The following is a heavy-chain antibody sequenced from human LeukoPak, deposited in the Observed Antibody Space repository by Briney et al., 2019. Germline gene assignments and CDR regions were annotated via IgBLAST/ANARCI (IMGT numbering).Heavy chain of an antibody. CDR2: MNPNSGNT. V-gene: IGHV1-8*03. Sequence: ASVKVSCKASGYTFTSYDINWVRQAPGQGLEWMGWMNPNSGNTGYAQKFQGRVTITRNTSISTAYMELSSLRSEDTAVYYCARGFVDIVVVPAARTTYYYYYMDVWGKGTTVTVSS. CDR3: ARGFVDIVVVPAARTTYYYYYMDV. D-gene: IGHD2-2*03. J-gene: IGHJ6*03. CDR1: GYTFTSYD.